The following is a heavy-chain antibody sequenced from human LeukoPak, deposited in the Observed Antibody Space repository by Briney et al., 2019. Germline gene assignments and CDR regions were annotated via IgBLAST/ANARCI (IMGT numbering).Heavy chain of an antibody. CDR3: VKARAPRAYSGNYLSFDS. V-gene: IGHV3-64D*06. Sequence: GGSLRLSCSAPGFTFSTYAMHWVRQAPGKGLEYVSAISSNGGSTYYADSVKGRFTISRDNSKNTLYLQMSSLRAEDTAVYYCVKARAPRAYSGNYLSFDSWGQGTLVTVSS. CDR1: GFTFSTYA. J-gene: IGHJ4*02. CDR2: ISSNGGST. D-gene: IGHD1-26*01.